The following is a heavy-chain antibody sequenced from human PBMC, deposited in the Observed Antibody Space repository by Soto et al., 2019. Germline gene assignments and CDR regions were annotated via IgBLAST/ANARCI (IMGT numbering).Heavy chain of an antibody. CDR2: ISGSGGST. J-gene: IGHJ4*02. D-gene: IGHD3-3*01. CDR3: ATLPNIWSGYFPFDY. V-gene: IGHV3-23*01. Sequence: PGGSLRLSCAASGFTFSSYAMSWVRQAPGKGLEWVSAISGSGGSTYYADSVKGRFTISRDNSKNTLYLQMNSLRAEDTAVYYCATLPNIWSGYFPFDYRGQGTLVTVPS. CDR1: GFTFSSYA.